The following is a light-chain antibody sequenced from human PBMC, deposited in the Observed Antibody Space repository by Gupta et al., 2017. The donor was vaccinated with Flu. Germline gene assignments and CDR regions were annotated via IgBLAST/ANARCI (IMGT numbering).Light chain of an antibody. J-gene: IGLJ2*01. V-gene: IGLV3-1*01. CDR1: KLGDKY. CDR3: QAWNSGICV. Sequence: SYELTQPPSVSVSPGQTASITCSGDKLGDKYVCWYQQKPGQSPVLVIYQDTKRPSGIPERFSGSNSGTTATLTMVGTQAVDDDYYYSQAWNSGICVFGGGTKLTVL. CDR2: QDT.